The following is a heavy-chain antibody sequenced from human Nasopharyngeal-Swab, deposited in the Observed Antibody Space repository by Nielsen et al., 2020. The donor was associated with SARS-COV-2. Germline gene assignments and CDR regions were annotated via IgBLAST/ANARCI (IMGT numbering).Heavy chain of an antibody. CDR2: ISSSSSYI. CDR1: GFIFSSYA. Sequence: GESLKISCAASGFIFSSYAMHWVRQAPGKGLEWVSSISSSSSYIYYADSVKGRFTISRDNAKTSLYLQMNSLRAEDTAVYYCARGGCSSTSCYPDYWGQGTLVTVSS. J-gene: IGHJ4*02. D-gene: IGHD2-2*01. V-gene: IGHV3-21*01. CDR3: ARGGCSSTSCYPDY.